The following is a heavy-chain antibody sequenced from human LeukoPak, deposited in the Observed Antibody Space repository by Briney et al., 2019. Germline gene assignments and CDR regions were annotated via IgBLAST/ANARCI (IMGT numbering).Heavy chain of an antibody. J-gene: IGHJ3*02. CDR1: GYTFTSYA. Sequence: ASVKVSCKASGYTFTSYAMHWVRQAPGQRLEWMGWINAGNGNTKYSQKFQGRVTITRDTSASTAYMELSSLRSEDTAVYYCARSFDSSSWYMGDAFDIWGQGTMVTVSS. D-gene: IGHD6-13*01. CDR2: INAGNGNT. V-gene: IGHV1-3*01. CDR3: ARSFDSSSWYMGDAFDI.